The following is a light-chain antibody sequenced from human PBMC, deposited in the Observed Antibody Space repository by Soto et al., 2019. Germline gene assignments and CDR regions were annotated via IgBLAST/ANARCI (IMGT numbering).Light chain of an antibody. Sequence: QSALTQPASVSGSPGQSITISCTGTSSDVGGYNYVSWYQQHPGKAPKLMIYDVSNRPSGVSNHFSGSKSGNTASLTISGLQAEDEADYYCSSYTSSSTLAIAGGTKLTVL. V-gene: IGLV2-14*01. CDR3: SSYTSSSTLA. J-gene: IGLJ2*01. CDR2: DVS. CDR1: SSDVGGYNY.